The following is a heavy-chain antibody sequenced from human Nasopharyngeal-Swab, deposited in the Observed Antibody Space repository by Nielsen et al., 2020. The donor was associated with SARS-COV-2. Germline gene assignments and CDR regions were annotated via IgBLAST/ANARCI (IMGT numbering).Heavy chain of an antibody. Sequence: GESLKISCIVSGFSVSSNYMSWVRQAPGKGLEWVSIIYGGDTTYYADSVKARFTISRDNSKNTLYLQMNSLRAEDTAVYYCAKLGTPQGWFDPWGQGTLVTVSS. D-gene: IGHD7-27*01. CDR1: GFSVSSNY. V-gene: IGHV3-66*04. J-gene: IGHJ5*02. CDR3: AKLGTPQGWFDP. CDR2: IYGGDTT.